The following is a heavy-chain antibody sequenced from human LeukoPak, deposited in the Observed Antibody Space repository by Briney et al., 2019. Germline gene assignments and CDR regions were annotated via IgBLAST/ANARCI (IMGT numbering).Heavy chain of an antibody. V-gene: IGHV1-46*01. J-gene: IGHJ4*02. CDR2: INPSGGST. CDR1: GYTFTSYY. CDR3: ASGFVELGSYYNPFGY. Sequence: ASVKVSCKASGYTFTSYYMHWVRQAPGQGLEWMGIINPSGGSTTYAQKFQGRVTMTRDTSTSTVYTELSSLTSGDTAVYYCASGFVELGSYYNPFGYWGQGTLVTVSS. D-gene: IGHD3-10*01.